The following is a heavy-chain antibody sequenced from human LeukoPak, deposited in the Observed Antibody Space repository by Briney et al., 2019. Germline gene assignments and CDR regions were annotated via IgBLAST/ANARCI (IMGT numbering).Heavy chain of an antibody. CDR1: GGTISSYA. D-gene: IGHD3-3*01. V-gene: IGHV1-69*05. CDR3: ARDRYDFWSGPYYFDY. J-gene: IGHJ4*02. CDR2: IIPIFGTA. Sequence: GASVKVSCKASGGTISSYAISWVRQAPGQGLEWMGRIIPIFGTANYAQKFQGRVTITTDESTSTAYMELSSLRSEDTAVYYCARDRYDFWSGPYYFDYWGQGTLVTVSS.